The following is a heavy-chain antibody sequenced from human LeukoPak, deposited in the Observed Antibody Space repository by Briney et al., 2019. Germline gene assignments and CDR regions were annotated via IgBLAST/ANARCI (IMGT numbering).Heavy chain of an antibody. D-gene: IGHD3-3*01. J-gene: IGHJ5*02. CDR2: INPNSGGT. CDR3: ARVIFGVVNWFDP. CDR1: GYTFTGYY. V-gene: IGHV1-2*02. Sequence: VASVKVSCKASGYTFTGYYMHWVRQAPGQGLEWMGWINPNSGGTNYAQKFQGRVTMTRDTSISTAYMELSGLRSDDTAVYYCARVIFGVVNWFDPWGQGTLVTVSS.